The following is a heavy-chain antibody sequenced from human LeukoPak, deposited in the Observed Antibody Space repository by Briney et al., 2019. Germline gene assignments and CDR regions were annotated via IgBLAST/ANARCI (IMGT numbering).Heavy chain of an antibody. CDR1: GFTFSSYS. D-gene: IGHD6-19*01. CDR3: ARDKLQWLVSP. V-gene: IGHV3-21*01. Sequence: GGSLRLSCAASGFTFSSYSMNWVRQAPGKGLGWVSSISSSSSYIYYADSVKGRFTISRDNAKNSLYLQMNSLRAEDTAVYYCARDKLQWLVSPWGQGTLVTVSS. J-gene: IGHJ5*02. CDR2: ISSSSSYI.